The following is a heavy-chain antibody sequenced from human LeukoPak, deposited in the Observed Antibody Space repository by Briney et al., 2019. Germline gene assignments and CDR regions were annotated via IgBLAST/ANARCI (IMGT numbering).Heavy chain of an antibody. CDR3: AKGGWYDAFDI. D-gene: IGHD6-19*01. J-gene: IGHJ3*02. V-gene: IGHV3-30*18. CDR2: ISYDGSNK. Sequence: PGGSLRLSCAASGFTFSSYGMHWVRQAPGKGLEWVAVISYDGSNKYYADSVEGRFTISRDNSKNTLYLQMNSLRAEDTAVYYCAKGGWYDAFDIWGQGTVVTVSS. CDR1: GFTFSSYG.